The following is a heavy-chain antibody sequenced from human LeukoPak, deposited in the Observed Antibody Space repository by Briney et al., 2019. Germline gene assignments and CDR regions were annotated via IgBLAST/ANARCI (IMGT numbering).Heavy chain of an antibody. J-gene: IGHJ4*02. CDR2: IYYSGST. CDR3: ARDLAAVGHFDY. D-gene: IGHD6-13*01. Sequence: SETLSPTCTVSGGSISSYYWSWIRQPAGKGLEWIGYIYYSGSTKYNPSLKSRVTISIDTSKNQFSLKLSSVTAADTAVYYCARDLAAVGHFDYWGQGTLVTVTS. V-gene: IGHV4-59*01. CDR1: GGSISSYY.